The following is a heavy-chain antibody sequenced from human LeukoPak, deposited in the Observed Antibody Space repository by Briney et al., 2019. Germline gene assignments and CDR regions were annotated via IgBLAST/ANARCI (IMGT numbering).Heavy chain of an antibody. V-gene: IGHV3-48*04. CDR2: ISPSGSTI. CDR3: ARAGQNWNRGSRTINYYYYYYMDV. J-gene: IGHJ6*03. CDR1: GFTFSSHG. Sequence: SGGTLRLSCAASGFTFSSHGMNWVRQAPGKGLEWVSGISPSGSTIYYADSVKGRFTISRDNAKNSLYLQMNSLRAEDTAVYYCARAGQNWNRGSRTINYYYYYYMDVWGKGTTVTVSS. D-gene: IGHD1-1*01.